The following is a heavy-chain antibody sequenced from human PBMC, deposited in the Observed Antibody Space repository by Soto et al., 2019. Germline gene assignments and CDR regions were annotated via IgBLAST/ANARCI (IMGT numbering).Heavy chain of an antibody. CDR2: ISSHGNND. D-gene: IGHD3-9*01. V-gene: IGHV3-30-3*01. CDR3: ARGVGYDILTGSNEVFDI. J-gene: IGHJ3*02. CDR1: GFTFSTYA. Sequence: QVQLVESGGGVVQPGRSLRLSCAASGFTFSTYAIHWVRQAPGNGLGWVAVISSHGNNDYYAESVRGRFTISSDNSKNTLYLQMNSLTAEDTAVYYCARGVGYDILTGSNEVFDIWGQGTMVTVSS.